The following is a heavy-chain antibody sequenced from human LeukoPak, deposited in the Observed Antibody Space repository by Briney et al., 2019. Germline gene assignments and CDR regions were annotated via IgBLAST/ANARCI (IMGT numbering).Heavy chain of an antibody. D-gene: IGHD2-21*01. J-gene: IGHJ4*02. V-gene: IGHV4-61*05. CDR3: ARGGLRQGY. CDR2: IYYSGST. Sequence: PSETLSLTCTVSGFSISTRSYYWGWVRQPPGKGLEWIGYIYYSGSTNYNPSLKSRVTISVDTSKNQFSLKLSSVTAADTAVYYCARGGLRQGYWGQGTLVTVSS. CDR1: GFSISTRSYY.